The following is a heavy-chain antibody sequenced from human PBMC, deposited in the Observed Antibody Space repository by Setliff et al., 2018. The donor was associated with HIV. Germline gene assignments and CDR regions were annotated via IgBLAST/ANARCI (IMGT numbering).Heavy chain of an antibody. Sequence: GGSLRLSCAASGFTFGKTWMTWVRQAPGKGLEWVGRIKNNIDGGTRDYAAPVKGRFTISRDDSKNTLYLQMNSLKTEDTAVYYCTTEDPWLRFGHWGQGTRVTV. V-gene: IGHV3-15*01. J-gene: IGHJ5*02. D-gene: IGHD5-12*01. CDR3: TTEDPWLRFGH. CDR2: IKNNIDGGTR. CDR1: GFTFGKTW.